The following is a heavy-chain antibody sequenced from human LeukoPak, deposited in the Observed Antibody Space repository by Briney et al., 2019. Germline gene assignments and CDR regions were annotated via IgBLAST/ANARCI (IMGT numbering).Heavy chain of an antibody. V-gene: IGHV4-34*01. J-gene: IGHJ4*02. Sequence: SETLSLTCAVYGGSFSGYYWSWIRQPPGKGLEWIGEINHSGSTNYNPSLKSRVTISVDTSKNQFSLKLSSVTAADTAVYYCASVNSTPYPWGQGTLVTVSS. D-gene: IGHD2-15*01. CDR1: GGSFSGYY. CDR2: INHSGST. CDR3: ASVNSTPYP.